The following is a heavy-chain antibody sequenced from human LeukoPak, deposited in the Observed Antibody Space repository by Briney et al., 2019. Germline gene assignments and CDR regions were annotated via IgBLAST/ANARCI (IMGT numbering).Heavy chain of an antibody. Sequence: GGSLRLSCAASGFTFSTYTMSWVRQAPGKGLEWVSAISGSGGNTYYADSVKGRLTISRDNSKNTLYLQTDSLRADDTAVYYCAKAAFSRTSYFDYWGQGTLVIASS. D-gene: IGHD3-3*02. CDR3: AKAAFSRTSYFDY. CDR1: GFTFSTYT. J-gene: IGHJ4*02. CDR2: ISGSGGNT. V-gene: IGHV3-23*01.